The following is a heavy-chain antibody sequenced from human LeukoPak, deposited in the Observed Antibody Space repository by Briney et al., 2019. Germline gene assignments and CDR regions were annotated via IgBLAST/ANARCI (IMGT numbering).Heavy chain of an antibody. V-gene: IGHV3-23*01. D-gene: IGHD5-18*01. CDR2: LSGSGAGT. Sequence: GGSLRLSCAASGFTFSDYALGWVRQAPGRGLAWVATLSGSGAGTYYSDSVQGRFTISRDNSKRTLFLQMNSLRAEDTAVYYCARTTRGYSYGYGLIDYWGQGTLVTVSS. CDR1: GFTFSDYA. J-gene: IGHJ4*02. CDR3: ARTTRGYSYGYGLIDY.